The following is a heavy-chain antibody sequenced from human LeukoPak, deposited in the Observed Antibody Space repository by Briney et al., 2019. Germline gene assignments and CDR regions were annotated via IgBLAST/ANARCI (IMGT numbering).Heavy chain of an antibody. J-gene: IGHJ6*02. D-gene: IGHD3-10*01. V-gene: IGHV3-9*01. CDR2: ISWNSGSI. CDR3: SRITMVRGVPAATGGMDV. CDR1: GFTFEDYA. Sequence: GRSLRLSCAASGFTFEDYAMHWVRQAPGKGLEWVSGISWNSGSIGYADSVKGRFTISRDNAKNSLYLQMNSLRAEDTALYYCSRITMVRGVPAATGGMDVWGQGTTVTVSS.